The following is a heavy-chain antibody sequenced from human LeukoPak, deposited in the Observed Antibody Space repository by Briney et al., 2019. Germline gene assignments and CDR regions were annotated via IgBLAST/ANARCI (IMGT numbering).Heavy chain of an antibody. CDR2: INWNGGST. Sequence: GGSLRLSCAASGFTFDDYGMSWVRQAPGKGLEWVSGINWNGGSTGYADSVKGRFTISRDSAKNSLYLQMNSLKTEDTAVYYCARHVPSRGLVAGGQPWGYSYSYYYMDVWGKGTTVAVSS. J-gene: IGHJ6*03. CDR3: ARHVPSRGLVAGGQPWGYSYSYYYMDV. D-gene: IGHD6-13*01. CDR1: GFTFDDYG. V-gene: IGHV3-20*04.